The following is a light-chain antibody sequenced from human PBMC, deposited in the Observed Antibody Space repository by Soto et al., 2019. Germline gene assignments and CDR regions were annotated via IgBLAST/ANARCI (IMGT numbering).Light chain of an antibody. Sequence: EIVMTQSPATLSVSPGESATLSCRASRAVSSNLAWYQQKRGQAPRLLIYAASTRATGIPARFSGSGSGTEFTLTSSSLQSEDCEVYYCQQYNTWVTFGRGTKVDLK. CDR1: RAVSSN. V-gene: IGKV3-15*01. J-gene: IGKJ3*01. CDR2: AAS. CDR3: QQYNTWVT.